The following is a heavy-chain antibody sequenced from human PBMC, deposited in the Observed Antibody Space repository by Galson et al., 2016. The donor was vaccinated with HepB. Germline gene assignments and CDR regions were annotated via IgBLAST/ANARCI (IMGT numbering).Heavy chain of an antibody. CDR3: AKGVRGEGSY. Sequence: SLRLSCAASGLTFSTYWMNWVRQAPGKGLEWVANIKQDGSEKYYVDSAKGRFTISRDNAQNSLYLQMNSLRVEDTAVYYCAKGVRGEGSYWGQGTLVTVSS. D-gene: IGHD3-10*01. J-gene: IGHJ4*02. CDR2: IKQDGSEK. V-gene: IGHV3-7*01. CDR1: GLTFSTYW.